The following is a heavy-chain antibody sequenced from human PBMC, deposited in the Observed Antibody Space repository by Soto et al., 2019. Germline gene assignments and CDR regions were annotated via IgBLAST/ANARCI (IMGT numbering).Heavy chain of an antibody. Sequence: QVELQETGPGLVKPSGTLSLTCAVSSGSISSSNWWNWVRQPPGKELEWIGEIYHSGLIKYNPSLKSRVTISVDKSKNQFSLKLSSVTAADTAVHYCARERLTGGGAFDIWGQGTMVTVSS. V-gene: IGHV4-4*02. CDR1: SGSISSSNW. CDR2: IYHSGLI. D-gene: IGHD6-25*01. CDR3: ARERLTGGGAFDI. J-gene: IGHJ3*02.